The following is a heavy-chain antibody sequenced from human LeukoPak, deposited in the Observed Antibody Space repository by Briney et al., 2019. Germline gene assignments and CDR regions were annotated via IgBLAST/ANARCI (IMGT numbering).Heavy chain of an antibody. D-gene: IGHD3-22*01. Sequence: GGSLRLSCAASGFTFSSYGMHWVRQAPGKGLEWVAVISYDGSSKYYADSVKGRFTISRDNSKNTLYLQMNSLRAEDTAVYYCAKSAGYYDSSGYYPRRGAFDYWGQGTLVTVSS. CDR2: ISYDGSSK. CDR3: AKSAGYYDSSGYYPRRGAFDY. V-gene: IGHV3-30*18. J-gene: IGHJ4*02. CDR1: GFTFSSYG.